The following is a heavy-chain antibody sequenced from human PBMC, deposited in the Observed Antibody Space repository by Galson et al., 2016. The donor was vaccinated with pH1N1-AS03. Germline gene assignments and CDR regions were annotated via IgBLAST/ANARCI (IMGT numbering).Heavy chain of an antibody. CDR3: ARGRGSYGMDV. CDR1: GYTFISYV. J-gene: IGHJ6*02. Sequence: SVKVSCKASGYTFISYVMHWVRQAPGQRLEWMGWINAGNGNTTYSQSFQGRVTITRDTSASKAYMELSSLRSEDTAVYYCARGRGSYGMDVWGQETTVTASS. D-gene: IGHD1-26*01. CDR2: INAGNGNT. V-gene: IGHV1-3*01.